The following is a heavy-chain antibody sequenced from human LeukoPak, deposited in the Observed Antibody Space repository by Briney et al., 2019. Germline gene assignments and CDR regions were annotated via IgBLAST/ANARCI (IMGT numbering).Heavy chain of an antibody. Sequence: PGGSLRVSCAASGFTVSSNYMSWVSQAPGKGMEWVSVIYSGGSTYYADSVKGRFTISRDNSKNTLSLQMNSLRAEDTAVYYCAREGFDGSYFLYWGQGTLVTVSS. J-gene: IGHJ4*02. CDR1: GFTVSSNY. V-gene: IGHV3-53*01. CDR2: IYSGGST. CDR3: AREGFDGSYFLY. D-gene: IGHD1-26*01.